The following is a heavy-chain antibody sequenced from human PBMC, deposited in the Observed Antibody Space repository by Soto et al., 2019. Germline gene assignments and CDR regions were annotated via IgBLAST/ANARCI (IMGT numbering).Heavy chain of an antibody. CDR1: GFTVSSNY. V-gene: IGHV3-9*01. CDR2: ISWNSGSI. Sequence: GGSLRLSCAASGFTVSSNYMSWVRQAPGKGLEWVSGISWNSGSIGYADSVKGRFTISRDNAKNSLYLQMNSLRAEDTALYYCAKVSFGNYGGFDYWGQGXLVTVYS. J-gene: IGHJ4*02. CDR3: AKVSFGNYGGFDY. D-gene: IGHD4-4*01.